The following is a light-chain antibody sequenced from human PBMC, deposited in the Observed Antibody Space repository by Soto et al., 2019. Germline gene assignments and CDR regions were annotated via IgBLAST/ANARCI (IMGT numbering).Light chain of an antibody. J-gene: IGKJ3*01. CDR1: QSLSGSY. CDR2: GAS. CDR3: PPYGTSPTT. Sequence: IVLTQSPGTLSLSPGAGATLSGRASQSLSGSYLAWYQQRPGQAPRLVIYGASRRATGIPVRFSGRGSGTDFTLRHRRMAPEDFAVYYCPPYGTSPTTFRPGNQVGYQ. V-gene: IGKV3-20*01.